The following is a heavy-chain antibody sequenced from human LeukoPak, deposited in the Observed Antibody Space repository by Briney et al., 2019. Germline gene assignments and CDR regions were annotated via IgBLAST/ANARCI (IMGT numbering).Heavy chain of an antibody. CDR1: GYTFTTYD. CDR3: ARDRGGAAAAGSGY. D-gene: IGHD6-13*01. J-gene: IGHJ4*02. Sequence: ASVKVSCKASGYTFTTYDINWVRQPTGQGLEWMGWMNPDSGNTGYAQKFQGRVTMTRNTSISTAYMELGSLRSEDTAVYYCARDRGGAAAAGSGYWGQGTLVTVSS. V-gene: IGHV1-8*01. CDR2: MNPDSGNT.